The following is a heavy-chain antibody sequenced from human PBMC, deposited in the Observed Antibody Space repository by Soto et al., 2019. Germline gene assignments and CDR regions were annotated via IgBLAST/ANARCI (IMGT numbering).Heavy chain of an antibody. D-gene: IGHD6-19*01. V-gene: IGHV3-73*02. J-gene: IGHJ4*02. Sequence: EVQLVESGGGSVQPGGSLKLSCAASGFTFSGSTIHWVRQTSGKGLEWVGRIPSKINTYATAYAASVKGRFTISRDDSKKPAKLQMNSLKIEDTAVYYCARQQLDVPVASAIAYRGQGTLVTVSS. CDR2: IPSKINTYAT. CDR1: GFTFSGST. CDR3: ARQQLDVPVASAIAY.